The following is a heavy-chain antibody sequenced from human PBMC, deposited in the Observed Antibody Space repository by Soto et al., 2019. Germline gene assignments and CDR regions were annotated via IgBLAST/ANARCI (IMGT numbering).Heavy chain of an antibody. CDR1: GFTFSDHY. D-gene: IGHD5-12*01. J-gene: IGHJ5*02. Sequence: PGGSLRLSCAASGFTFSDHYMDWFRQAPGKGLEWVGRIRNKANSYTTQYAASVKGRFTISRDDSQNSLYLQMNSLKTEDTAVYYCARGSYGAYVGWFDPWGQGTLVTVSS. CDR2: IRNKANSYTT. V-gene: IGHV3-72*01. CDR3: ARGSYGAYVGWFDP.